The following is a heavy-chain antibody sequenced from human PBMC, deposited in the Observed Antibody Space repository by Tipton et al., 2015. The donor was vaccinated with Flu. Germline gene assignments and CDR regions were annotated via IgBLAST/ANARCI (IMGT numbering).Heavy chain of an antibody. V-gene: IGHV4-59*08. D-gene: IGHD2-2*01. Sequence: TLSLTCTVSGGSISSYYWSWIRQPPGKGLEWIGYIYYSGSTNYNPPLKSRVTISVDTSKNQFSLKLSSVTAADTAVYYCARAPIGYCSSTSCSSSWSHFDYWGQGTLVTVSS. CDR2: IYYSGST. J-gene: IGHJ4*02. CDR3: ARAPIGYCSSTSCSSSWSHFDY. CDR1: GGSISSYY.